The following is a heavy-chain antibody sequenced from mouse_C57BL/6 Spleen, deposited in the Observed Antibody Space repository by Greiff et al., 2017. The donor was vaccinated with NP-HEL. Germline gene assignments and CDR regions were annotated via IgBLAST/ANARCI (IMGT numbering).Heavy chain of an antibody. J-gene: IGHJ4*01. CDR2: INPNYGTT. V-gene: IGHV1-39*01. D-gene: IGHD1-1*01. CDR1: GYSFTDYN. CDR3: IAGSSYGAMDY. Sequence: VQLQQSGPELVKPVASVKISCKASGYSFTDYNMNWVKQSNGKSLEWIGVINPNYGTTSYNQKFKGKATLTVDQSSSTAYMQLNSLTSVDSAVYYCIAGSSYGAMDYWGQGTSVTVSS.